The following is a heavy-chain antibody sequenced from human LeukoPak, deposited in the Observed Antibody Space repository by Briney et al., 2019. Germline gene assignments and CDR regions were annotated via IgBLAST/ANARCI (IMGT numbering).Heavy chain of an antibody. Sequence: ASVKVSCKASGYTFTTHDINWVRQATGQGLEWLGWMSPNSGDTGYAQKFQGRVTMTSDSSISTAYMELSSLRSEDTAVYYCARDAGGDSSGHDYWGQGTLVTVSS. CDR3: ARDAGGDSSGHDY. V-gene: IGHV1-8*01. CDR1: GYTFTTHD. J-gene: IGHJ4*02. CDR2: MSPNSGDT. D-gene: IGHD3-22*01.